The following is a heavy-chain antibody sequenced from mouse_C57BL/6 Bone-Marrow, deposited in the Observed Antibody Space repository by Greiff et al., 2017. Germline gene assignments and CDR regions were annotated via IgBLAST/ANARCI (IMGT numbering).Heavy chain of an antibody. CDR3: ARYMANYYGNFYAMDY. CDR2: IRNKANGYTT. V-gene: IGHV7-3*01. Sequence: DVKLVESGGGLVQPGGSLSLSCAASGFTFTDYYMSWVRQPPGKALEWLGFIRNKANGYTTEYSASVKGRFTISRDNSQSILYLQMNALRAEDSATYYCARYMANYYGNFYAMDYWGQGTSVTVSS. CDR1: GFTFTDYY. D-gene: IGHD2-1*01. J-gene: IGHJ4*01.